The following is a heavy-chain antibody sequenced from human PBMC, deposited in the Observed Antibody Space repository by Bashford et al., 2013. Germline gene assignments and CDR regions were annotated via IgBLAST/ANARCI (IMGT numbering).Heavy chain of an antibody. CDR1: GFTFDDYA. CDR3: AKARNPHLYNINDYDSSGYYED. J-gene: IGHJ4*02. V-gene: IGHV3-9*03. CDR2: ISWNSGSI. D-gene: IGHD3-22*01. Sequence: LRLSCAASGFTFDDYAMHWVRQAPGKGLEWVSGISWNSGSIGYADSVKGRFTISRDNAKNSLYLQMNSLRAEDMALYYCAKARNPHLYNINDYDSSGYYEDWGQGTLVTVSS.